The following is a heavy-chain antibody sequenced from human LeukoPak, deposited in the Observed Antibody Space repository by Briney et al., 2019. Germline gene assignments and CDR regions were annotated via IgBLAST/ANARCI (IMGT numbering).Heavy chain of an antibody. D-gene: IGHD3-22*01. J-gene: IGHJ4*02. V-gene: IGHV3-74*01. CDR2: INNDGSSR. CDR1: GFTFSSYW. CDR3: ARDDASSGYRSTHFDY. Sequence: GGSLRLSCAASGFTFSSYWMHWVRQAPGKGLVWVSRINNDGSSRSYADSVKGRFTISRDNAKNTLYLQMDSLRAEDTAVYYCARDDASSGYRSTHFDYWGQGTLVTVSS.